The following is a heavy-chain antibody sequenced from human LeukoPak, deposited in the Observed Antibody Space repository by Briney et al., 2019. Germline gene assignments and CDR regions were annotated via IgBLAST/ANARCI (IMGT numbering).Heavy chain of an antibody. CDR1: GFTFSSYA. V-gene: IGHV3-30-3*01. Sequence: GRSLRLSCAASGFTFSSYAMHWVRQAPGKGLEWVAVISYDGSNKYYADSVKGRFTISRDNSKNTLYLQMNSLRAEDTAMFYCAKDRWTGFSAIDYWGQGTLVTVSS. D-gene: IGHD3/OR15-3a*01. CDR2: ISYDGSNK. CDR3: AKDRWTGFSAIDY. J-gene: IGHJ4*02.